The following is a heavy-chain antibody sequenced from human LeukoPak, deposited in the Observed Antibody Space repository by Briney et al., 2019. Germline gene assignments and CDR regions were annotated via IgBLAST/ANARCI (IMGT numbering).Heavy chain of an antibody. CDR2: IYYSGST. D-gene: IGHD3-10*01. CDR3: ARHPFYGSGFDP. J-gene: IGHJ5*02. Sequence: SETLSLTCSVSGASISSYYWSWIRQPPGKGLERIGSIYYSGSTYYNPSLKSRVTISVDTSKNQFSLKLSSVTAADTAVYYCARHPFYGSGFDPWGQGTLVTVSS. CDR1: GASISSYY. V-gene: IGHV4-39*01.